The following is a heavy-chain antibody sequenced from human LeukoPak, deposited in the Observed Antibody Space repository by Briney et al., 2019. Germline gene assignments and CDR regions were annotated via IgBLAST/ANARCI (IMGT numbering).Heavy chain of an antibody. J-gene: IGHJ5*02. CDR2: ISAYNGNT. V-gene: IGHV1-18*01. CDR1: GYTFTSYG. Sequence: ASVKVSCKASGYTFTSYGISWVRQAPGQGLEWMEWISAYNGNTNYAQKLQGRVTMTTDTSTSTAYMELSSLRSEDTAVYYCVRDNSLQDMAWWFDPWGQGTLVIVSS. CDR3: VRDNSLQDMAWWFDP. D-gene: IGHD5-24*01.